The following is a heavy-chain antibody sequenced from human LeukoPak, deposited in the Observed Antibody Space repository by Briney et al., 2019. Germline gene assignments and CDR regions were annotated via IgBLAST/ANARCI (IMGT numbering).Heavy chain of an antibody. D-gene: IGHD3-10*01. Sequence: SETLSLTCTVSGGSISGYYWSWIRQPPGKGLEWIGEINHSGSTNYNPSLKSRVTISVDTSKNQFSLKLSSVTAADTAVYYCARGITMVRGVLAAHDYWGQGTLVTVSS. J-gene: IGHJ4*02. V-gene: IGHV4-34*01. CDR3: ARGITMVRGVLAAHDY. CDR2: INHSGST. CDR1: GGSISGYY.